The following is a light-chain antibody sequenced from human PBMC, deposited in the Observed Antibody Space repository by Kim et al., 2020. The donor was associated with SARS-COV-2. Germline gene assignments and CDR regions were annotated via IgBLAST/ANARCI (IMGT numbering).Light chain of an antibody. CDR2: GAS. Sequence: VSPGERATLDGRASQSVSSNLAWYQQKPGQAPRLLIYGASTRATGIPARFSGSGSGTEFTLTISSLQSEDFAVYYCQQYNNWPYTFGQGTKLEI. J-gene: IGKJ2*01. CDR1: QSVSSN. CDR3: QQYNNWPYT. V-gene: IGKV3-15*01.